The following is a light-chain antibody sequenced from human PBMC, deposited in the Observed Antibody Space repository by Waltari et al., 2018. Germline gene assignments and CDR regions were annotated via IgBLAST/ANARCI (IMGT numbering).Light chain of an antibody. J-gene: IGLJ1*01. V-gene: IGLV6-57*01. CDR3: QSYDSSNPYL. CDR2: EEN. CDR1: SGSIASNY. Sequence: NFMLTQPHSVSESPGKTVTISCTRSSGSIASNYVQWYQQRPGSSPTTVIYEENPGPSGAPGRFSGSIDSSSKSAALTIAGLKTEDEADYYCQSYDSSNPYLCGTGTKVTVL.